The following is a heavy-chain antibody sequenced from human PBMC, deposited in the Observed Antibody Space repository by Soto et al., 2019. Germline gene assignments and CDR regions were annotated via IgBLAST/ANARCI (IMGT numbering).Heavy chain of an antibody. CDR3: ARESGQSYYDSSSVDY. CDR1: GFTFSSYG. J-gene: IGHJ4*02. Sequence: QVQLVESGGGLVQPGTSLRLSCAVSGFTFSSYGFHWVRQAPGKGLEWVAVIWYDGSKKKYADSVKGRFTISRDNSKDTLYQQMNSLRGEDTAVYYCARESGQSYYDSSSVDYWGQGTLVTVSS. D-gene: IGHD3-22*01. CDR2: IWYDGSKK. V-gene: IGHV3-33*01.